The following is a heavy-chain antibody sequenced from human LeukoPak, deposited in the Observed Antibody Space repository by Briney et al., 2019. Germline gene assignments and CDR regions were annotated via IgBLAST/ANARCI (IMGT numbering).Heavy chain of an antibody. CDR1: GGSISSSSYY. J-gene: IGHJ6*03. Sequence: PSETLSLTCTVSGGSISSSSYYWGWIRQPPGKGLEWIGSIYYSGSTYYNPSLKSRVTISVDTSKNQFSLKLSSVTAADTAVYYCARQMDYYDSSGWLGIYYYYMDVWGKGTTVTISS. CDR2: IYYSGST. D-gene: IGHD3-22*01. CDR3: ARQMDYYDSSGWLGIYYYYMDV. V-gene: IGHV4-39*01.